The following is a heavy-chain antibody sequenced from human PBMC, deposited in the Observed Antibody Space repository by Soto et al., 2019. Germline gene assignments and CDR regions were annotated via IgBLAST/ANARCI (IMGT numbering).Heavy chain of an antibody. CDR1: GYTFTSYY. V-gene: IGHV1-46*01. J-gene: IGHJ6*02. CDR3: ARDGRYSYGSPRYGMDV. CDR2: INPSGGST. Sequence: ASVKVSCKASGYTFTSYYMHWVRQAPGQGLEWMGIINPSGGSTSYAQKFQGRVTMTRDTSTSTVYMELSSLRSEDTAVYYCARDGRYSYGSPRYGMDVWGQGTSVTVSS. D-gene: IGHD5-18*01.